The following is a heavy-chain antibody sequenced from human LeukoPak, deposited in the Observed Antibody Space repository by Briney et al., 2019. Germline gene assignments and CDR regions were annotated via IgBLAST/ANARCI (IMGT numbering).Heavy chain of an antibody. CDR2: ISGSGGSS. Sequence: PGGSLRLSCAASGFTFSNYVMSWVRQAPGKGLECVSGISGSGGSSYYADSVKGRFTISRDNSKNMLYLQMNSLRAEDTAVYYCAKAAGQWVLGGHYYVDYWGQGTLVTVSS. CDR1: GFTFSNYV. J-gene: IGHJ4*02. V-gene: IGHV3-23*01. D-gene: IGHD6-19*01. CDR3: AKAAGQWVLGGHYYVDY.